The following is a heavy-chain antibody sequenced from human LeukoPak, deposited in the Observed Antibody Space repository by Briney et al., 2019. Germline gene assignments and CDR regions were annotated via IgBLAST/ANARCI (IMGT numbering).Heavy chain of an antibody. CDR2: IYHSGST. J-gene: IGHJ4*02. Sequence: SETLSLTCTVSGYSISSGYYWGWIRQPPGKGLEWIGSIYHSGSTYYNPSLKSRVTISVDTSKNQFSLKLSSVTAADTAVYYCARQSGYDYYFEYWGQGTLVTISS. CDR1: GYSISSGYY. CDR3: ARQSGYDYYFEY. V-gene: IGHV4-38-2*02. D-gene: IGHD5-12*01.